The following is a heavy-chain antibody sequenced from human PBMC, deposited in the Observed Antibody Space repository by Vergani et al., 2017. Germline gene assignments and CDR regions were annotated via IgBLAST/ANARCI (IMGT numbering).Heavy chain of an antibody. CDR2: INPNSGGT. Sequence: QVQLVQSGAEVKKPGASVKVSCKASGYTFTGYYMHWVRQAPGQGLEWMGWINPNSGGTNYAQKFQGWVTMTRDTSISTAYMELSRLRSDDTAVYYCARGFLRERPHVYYYGSGSEFDYWGQGTLVTVSS. D-gene: IGHD3-10*01. J-gene: IGHJ4*02. CDR1: GYTFTGYY. CDR3: ARGFLRERPHVYYYGSGSEFDY. V-gene: IGHV1-2*04.